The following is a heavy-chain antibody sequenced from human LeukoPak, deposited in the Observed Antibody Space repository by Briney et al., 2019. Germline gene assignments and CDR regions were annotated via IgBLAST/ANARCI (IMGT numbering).Heavy chain of an antibody. J-gene: IGHJ5*02. CDR3: ARELQVSGFDP. Sequence: GGSLRLSCAASGFTFSSYEMNWVRQAPGKGLEWISYISSSGNTMDYADSVKGRFIISRDNAKSSLYLQMNSLRAEDTALYYCARELQVSGFDPWGQGTLVTVSS. CDR2: ISSSGNTM. V-gene: IGHV3-48*03. CDR1: GFTFSSYE. D-gene: IGHD6-19*01.